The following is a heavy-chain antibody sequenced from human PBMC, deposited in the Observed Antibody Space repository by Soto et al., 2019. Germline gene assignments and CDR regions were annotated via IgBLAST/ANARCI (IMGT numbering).Heavy chain of an antibody. D-gene: IGHD4-4*01. V-gene: IGHV4-34*01. CDR3: ATSRLHVMVY. CDR1: GGSFSGYY. Sequence: SETLSLTCAVYGGSFSGYYWSWIRQPPRKGLEGIGEIKPSGSTNYNPSLKSRVTISVDTSKNQFSLELSSVTAAATAVHYCATSRLHVMVYWAQATLVTVAS. J-gene: IGHJ4*02. CDR2: IKPSGST.